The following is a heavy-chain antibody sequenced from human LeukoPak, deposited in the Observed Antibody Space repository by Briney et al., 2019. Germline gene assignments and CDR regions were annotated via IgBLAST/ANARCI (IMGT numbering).Heavy chain of an antibody. CDR2: ISSSSSYI. CDR3: AREYEWSLGYFDY. CDR1: GFTFSSYS. D-gene: IGHD3-3*01. V-gene: IGHV3-21*05. Sequence: PGGSLRLSCAASGFTFSSYSMNWVRQAPGKGLEWVSYISSSSSYIYYADSVKGRFTISRDNAKNSLYLQMNSLRAEDTAVYYCAREYEWSLGYFDYWGQGTLVTVSS. J-gene: IGHJ4*02.